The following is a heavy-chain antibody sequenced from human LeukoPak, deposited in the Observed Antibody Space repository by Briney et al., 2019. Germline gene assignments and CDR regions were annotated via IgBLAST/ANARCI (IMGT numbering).Heavy chain of an antibody. D-gene: IGHD2-15*01. CDR1: GFTFSSYW. CDR3: ARGTDIVVVVAATTSYYFDY. J-gene: IGHJ4*02. V-gene: IGHV3-7*01. Sequence: PGGSLRLSCAASGFTFSSYWMSGVRQAPGKGLEWVANIKQDGSEKYYVDSVKGRFTISRDNAKNSLYLQMNSLRAEDTAVYYCARGTDIVVVVAATTSYYFDYWGQGTLVTVSS. CDR2: IKQDGSEK.